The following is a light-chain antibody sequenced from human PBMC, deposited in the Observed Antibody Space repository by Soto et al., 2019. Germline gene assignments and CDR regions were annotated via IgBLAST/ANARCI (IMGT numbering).Light chain of an antibody. J-gene: IGKJ1*01. CDR1: ESVSDNY. CDR2: GAS. V-gene: IGKV3-20*01. Sequence: EIVLTQSPGTLSLSPGERATLSCRASESVSDNYLAWYQQRSGQAPRLVIYGASSRASAVPDRFSGSGSGADFTLTISRLEPEDFAVYYCQYYGNSPLTFGQGTKVDIK. CDR3: QYYGNSPLT.